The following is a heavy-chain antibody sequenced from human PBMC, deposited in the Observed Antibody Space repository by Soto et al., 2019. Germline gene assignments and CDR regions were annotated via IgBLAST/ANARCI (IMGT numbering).Heavy chain of an antibody. V-gene: IGHV1-69*13. Sequence: QVHLVQSGAEVKKPGSSVKVSCKYSGGTFRTESINWVRQAPGQGLEWMGGILPFLGTADYAPRLQGRVTITADGATTTAYMELSSLPSQDTAVYFCARGHEYGGNSDAFEVWGQGTMVTVSS. CDR3: ARGHEYGGNSDAFEV. J-gene: IGHJ3*01. CDR1: GGTFRTES. CDR2: ILPFLGTA. D-gene: IGHD4-17*01.